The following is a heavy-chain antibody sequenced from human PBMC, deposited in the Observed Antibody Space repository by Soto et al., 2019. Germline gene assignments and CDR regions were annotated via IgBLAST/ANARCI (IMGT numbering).Heavy chain of an antibody. CDR3: TSSYYYDSSGYYRDFDY. CDR2: IRSKAYGGTT. Sequence: EVQLVESGGGLVKPGRSLRLSCTASGFTFGDYAMSWFRQAPGKGLGWVGFIRSKAYGGTTEYAASVKGRFTISRDDSKSIAYLQMNSLKTEDTAVYYCTSSYYYDSSGYYRDFDYWGQGTLVTVSS. V-gene: IGHV3-49*05. D-gene: IGHD3-22*01. CDR1: GFTFGDYA. J-gene: IGHJ4*02.